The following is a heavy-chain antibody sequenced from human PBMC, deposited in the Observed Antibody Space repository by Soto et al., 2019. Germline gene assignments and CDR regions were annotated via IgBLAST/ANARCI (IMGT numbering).Heavy chain of an antibody. CDR2: LNGSGGST. CDR1: GFTFSNYA. V-gene: IGHV3-23*01. CDR3: ARVLSAGNGSPPDY. D-gene: IGHD3-16*02. J-gene: IGHJ4*02. Sequence: GGSLRLSCAASGFTFSNYAMTWVRQAPGKGLEWVSGLNGSGGSTSSADSVKGRFAISRDNSKNTLYLQMNSLRDGDTAVYYCARVLSAGNGSPPDYWGQGNLVTVSA.